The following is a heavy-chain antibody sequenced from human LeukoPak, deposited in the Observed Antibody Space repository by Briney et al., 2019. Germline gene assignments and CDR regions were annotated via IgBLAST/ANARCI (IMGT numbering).Heavy chain of an antibody. D-gene: IGHD5-12*01. V-gene: IGHV3-48*01. Sequence: GGSLRLSCAASGFAFSSYSMNWVRQAPGKGLEWFSYISSSSSTISYADSVKGRFTISRDNVKNSLYLQMNSLRAEDTAVYYCARATTILACYYYYMDVWGKGTTVTVSS. CDR1: GFAFSSYS. J-gene: IGHJ6*03. CDR2: ISSSSSTI. CDR3: ARATTILACYYYYMDV.